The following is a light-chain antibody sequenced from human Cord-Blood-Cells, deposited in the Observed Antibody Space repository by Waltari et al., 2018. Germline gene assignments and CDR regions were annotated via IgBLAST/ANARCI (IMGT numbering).Light chain of an antibody. Sequence: SYELTQPPSVSVSPGQTARSTCSGDALPKQYANWYQQKPGQAPVLVIYKDSERPSGIPERFSGSSSGTTVTLTISGVQAEDEADYYCQSADSSGTYPVFGGGTKLTVL. CDR2: KDS. J-gene: IGLJ3*02. V-gene: IGLV3-25*03. CDR1: ALPKQY. CDR3: QSADSSGTYPV.